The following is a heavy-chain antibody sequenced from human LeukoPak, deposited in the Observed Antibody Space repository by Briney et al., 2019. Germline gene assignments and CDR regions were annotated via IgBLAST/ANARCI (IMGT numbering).Heavy chain of an antibody. CDR3: ARARGVHFDY. J-gene: IGHJ4*02. CDR1: GFTFTGYE. V-gene: IGHV3-48*03. Sequence: GGSLRLSCAASGFTFTGYEMNWVRQAPGKGLEWVSYISSSGYTIYYADSVEGRFTISRDNAKNSLYLQMNSLRAEDTAVYYCARARGVHFDYWGQGTLVTVSS. CDR2: ISSSGYTI. D-gene: IGHD3-10*01.